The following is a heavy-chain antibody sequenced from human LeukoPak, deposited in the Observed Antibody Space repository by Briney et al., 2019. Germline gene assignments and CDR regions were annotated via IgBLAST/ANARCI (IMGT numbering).Heavy chain of an antibody. J-gene: IGHJ6*03. D-gene: IGHD2-2*02. Sequence: ASVKVSCKASGYTFTSYGISWVRQAPGQGLEWMGWISAYNGNTNYAQKLQGRVTMTTDTSTSTAYMELRSLRSDDTAVYYCARDGTDIVVVPAAISPAEYYYYMDVWGKGTTVTVSS. CDR1: GYTFTSYG. CDR3: ARDGTDIVVVPAAISPAEYYYYMDV. CDR2: ISAYNGNT. V-gene: IGHV1-18*01.